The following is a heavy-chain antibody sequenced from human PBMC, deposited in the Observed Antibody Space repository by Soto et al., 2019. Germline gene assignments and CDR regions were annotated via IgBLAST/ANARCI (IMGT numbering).Heavy chain of an antibody. CDR1: GFTFSTVS. D-gene: IGHD6-19*01. CDR3: ARDLGWAFDS. J-gene: IGHJ4*02. Sequence: EVQLVESGGGSVQPGGSLRLSCAASGFTFSTVSMNWVRQAPGRGLEWISYISGGGRPISYADSVKGLFTISRDNAKNSLYLQMDSLTDEDTAVYYCARDLGWAFDSWGQGTLVTVSS. V-gene: IGHV3-48*02. CDR2: ISGGGRPI.